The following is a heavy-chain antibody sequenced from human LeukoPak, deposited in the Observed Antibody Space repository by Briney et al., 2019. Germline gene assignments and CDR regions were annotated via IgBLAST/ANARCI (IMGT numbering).Heavy chain of an antibody. CDR1: GYTFTGYY. V-gene: IGHV1-2*02. Sequence: ASVKVSCKASGYTFTGYYLHWVRQAPRQGLEWVGWINPNSGGTNYAQKFQGRVTMTRDTSITTVYMELSRLRSDDTAVHYCSREDYWGRGTLVTVSS. J-gene: IGHJ4*02. CDR3: SREDY. CDR2: INPNSGGT.